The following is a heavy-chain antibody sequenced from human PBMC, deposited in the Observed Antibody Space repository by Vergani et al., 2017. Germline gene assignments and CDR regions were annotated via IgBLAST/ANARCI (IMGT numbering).Heavy chain of an antibody. Sequence: QVQLQQWGAGLLKPSETLSLTCAVYGGSFSGYYWNWIRQPPGKGLEWIGEINDSGGTNYNPSLKSRVTISLDTSKNQFSLKLSSVTAADTAVYYCARRTTMVRGVLEIARYYFDYWGQGTLVTVSS. D-gene: IGHD3-10*01. CDR1: GGSFSGYY. V-gene: IGHV4-34*01. CDR3: ARRTTMVRGVLEIARYYFDY. J-gene: IGHJ4*02. CDR2: INDSGGT.